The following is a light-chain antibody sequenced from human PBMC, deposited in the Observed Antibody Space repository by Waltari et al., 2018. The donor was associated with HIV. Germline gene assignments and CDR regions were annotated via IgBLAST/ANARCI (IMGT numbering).Light chain of an antibody. CDR1: QDISSF. CDR3: QQLNVHPPT. J-gene: IGKJ1*01. Sequence: DIQLTQSPSFLSASVGDRVTITCRATQDISSFLAWYQQKPGIAPKLLIYAASTLQSGVPSRFSGSGSGTVFTLTISSLQPEDSATYYCQQLNVHPPTFGQGSKVEI. CDR2: AAS. V-gene: IGKV1-9*01.